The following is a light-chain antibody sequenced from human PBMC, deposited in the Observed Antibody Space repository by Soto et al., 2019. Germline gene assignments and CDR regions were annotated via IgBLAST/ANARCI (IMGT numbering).Light chain of an antibody. CDR2: EDN. Sequence: NFMLTQPHSVSESPGKTVTISCTRSSGNIASNFVQWFQQRPGSSPTTVIYEDNQRPSGVPDRFSGSIDSSSNSAYLTISGLKTEDEADYYCLSYDTTNQVFGAGTKLTVL. CDR1: SGNIASNF. CDR3: LSYDTTNQV. V-gene: IGLV6-57*01. J-gene: IGLJ2*01.